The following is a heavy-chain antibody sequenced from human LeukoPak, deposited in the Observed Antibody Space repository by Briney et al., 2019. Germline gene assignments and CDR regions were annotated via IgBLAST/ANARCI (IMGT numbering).Heavy chain of an antibody. V-gene: IGHV4-59*01. Sequence: PSETLSLTCTVSGGSINGYYWNWIRQPPGKGLEWIGYIYYSGSTNYNPSLKSRVTISIDTAKNQFSLKLNSVTAADTAVYYCARDRKMIRGVVPENWFDPWGQGTLVTVSS. CDR2: IYYSGST. CDR1: GGSINGYY. J-gene: IGHJ5*02. D-gene: IGHD3-10*01. CDR3: ARDRKMIRGVVPENWFDP.